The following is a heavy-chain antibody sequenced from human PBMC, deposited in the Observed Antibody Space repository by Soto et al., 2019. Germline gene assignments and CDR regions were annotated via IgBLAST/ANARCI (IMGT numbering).Heavy chain of an antibody. D-gene: IGHD6-19*01. CDR2: IWYDGSNK. Sequence: PGGSLRLSCAASGFTFSSYGMHWVRQAPGKGLEWVAVIWYDGSNKYYADSVKGRFTISRDNSKNTLYLQMNSLRAEDTAVYYCARGGIAVARGRFLFQHWGQGTLVTVSS. CDR1: GFTFSSYG. J-gene: IGHJ1*01. CDR3: ARGGIAVARGRFLFQH. V-gene: IGHV3-33*01.